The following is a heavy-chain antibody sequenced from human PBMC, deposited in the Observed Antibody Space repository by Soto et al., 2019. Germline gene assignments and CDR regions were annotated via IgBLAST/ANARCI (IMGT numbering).Heavy chain of an antibody. Sequence: QVRLVESGGGVVQPGRSLRLSCAASGFTFSNHAIQWVRQAPGKGLEWVAFTWFDGRQQYYADSVKGRFTISRDNSRCTVHLPMNSLRTDNTVVYYGARDHRAADRNRGWYYFYGMDVWGQWTTLTLSS. D-gene: IGHD2-15*01. CDR1: GFTFSNHA. V-gene: IGHV3-33*01. CDR3: ARDHRAADRNRGWYYFYGMDV. CDR2: TWFDGRQQ. J-gene: IGHJ6*02.